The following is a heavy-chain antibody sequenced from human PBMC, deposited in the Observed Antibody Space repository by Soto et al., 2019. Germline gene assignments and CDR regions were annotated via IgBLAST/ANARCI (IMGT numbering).Heavy chain of an antibody. D-gene: IGHD5-12*01. CDR1: GGSFSGYY. J-gene: IGHJ4*02. CDR3: ARGQRGYDNPFDY. Sequence: SETLSLTCAVYGGSFSGYYWSWIRQPPGKGLEWIGEINHSGSTNYNPSLKSRVTISVDTSKNQFSLKLSSVTAADTAVYHCARGQRGYDNPFDYWGQGTLVTVSS. V-gene: IGHV4-34*01. CDR2: INHSGST.